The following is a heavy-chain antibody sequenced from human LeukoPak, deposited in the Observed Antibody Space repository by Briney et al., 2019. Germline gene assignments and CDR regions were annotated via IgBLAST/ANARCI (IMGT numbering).Heavy chain of an antibody. J-gene: IGHJ6*03. CDR2: IGTSTSYI. V-gene: IGHV3-21*01. Sequence: PGGSLRLSCAASGFTFSTYIMNWVRQTPGKGLEWVSSIGTSTSYIYYADSVKGRFTISRDNAKNSLYLQMNSLRAEDTAVYYCARDPGIAAPSYMDVWGKGTTVTVSS. CDR3: ARDPGIAAPSYMDV. CDR1: GFTFSTYI. D-gene: IGHD6-13*01.